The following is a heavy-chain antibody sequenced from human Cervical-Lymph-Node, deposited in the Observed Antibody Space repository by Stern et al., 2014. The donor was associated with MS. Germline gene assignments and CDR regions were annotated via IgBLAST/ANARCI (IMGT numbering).Heavy chain of an antibody. CDR3: AKGRSYCSSTSCYSRHGMDV. V-gene: IGHV3-23*04. CDR2: ISGGNCIT. D-gene: IGHD2-2*02. Sequence: EMQLVESGGGLVQPGGSLRLSCAASGFTFSSFTMSWVRPAPGKGLAWVSAISGGNCITYYSDSVKGRFTISRDNSKSTLYLQMNSLRVDDTAVYYCAKGRSYCSSTSCYSRHGMDVWGRGTTVTVSS. CDR1: GFTFSSFT. J-gene: IGHJ6*02.